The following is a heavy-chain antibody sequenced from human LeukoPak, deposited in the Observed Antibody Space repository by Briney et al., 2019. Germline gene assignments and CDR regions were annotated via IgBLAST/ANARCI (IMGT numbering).Heavy chain of an antibody. CDR2: ISSSGSTI. D-gene: IGHD3-22*01. Sequence: GGSLRLSCAASGFTFSDYYMSWIRQAPGKELEWVSYISSSGSTIYYADSVKGRFTISRDNAKNSLYLQMNSLRAEDTAVYYCASSLTYYYDSSGYSPEIDYWGQGTLVTVSS. CDR1: GFTFSDYY. V-gene: IGHV3-11*01. CDR3: ASSLTYYYDSSGYSPEIDY. J-gene: IGHJ4*02.